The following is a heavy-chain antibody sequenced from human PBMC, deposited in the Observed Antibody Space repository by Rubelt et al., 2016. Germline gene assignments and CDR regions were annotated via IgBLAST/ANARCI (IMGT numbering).Heavy chain of an antibody. CDR1: GFTFSSYG. CDR2: IWYDGSNK. CDR3: ARDLGHEYSSSGVY. D-gene: IGHD6-6*01. V-gene: IGHV3-33*01. Sequence: LSCVASGFTFSSYGMHWVRQAPGKGLEWVAAIWYDGSNKYYADSVKCRFTISRDNSKNTLYLQMNSLRAEDTAVYYCARDLGHEYSSSGVYWGQGIVVIVSS. J-gene: IGHJ4*02.